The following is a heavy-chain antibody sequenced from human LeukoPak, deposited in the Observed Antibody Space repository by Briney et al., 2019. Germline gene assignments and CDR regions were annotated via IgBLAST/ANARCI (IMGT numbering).Heavy chain of an antibody. D-gene: IGHD6-13*01. CDR3: ARGAEAETSPLDF. V-gene: IGHV1-2*02. J-gene: IGHJ4*02. CDR1: GYTFTGYY. CDR2: INPNSGGT. Sequence: ASVKVSCKASGYTFTGYYMHRVRQAPGQGLEWMGWINPNSGGTNYAQKFQGRVTMTRDTSISTAYMELSRLRSDDTAVYYCARGAEAETSPLDFWGQGTLVIVS.